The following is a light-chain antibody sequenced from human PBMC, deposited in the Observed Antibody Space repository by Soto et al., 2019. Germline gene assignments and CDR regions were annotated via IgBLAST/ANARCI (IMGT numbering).Light chain of an antibody. J-gene: IGKJ1*01. CDR2: AAS. V-gene: IGKV3-15*01. CDR1: QSVRSN. CDR3: QQYNNWQT. Sequence: EIVMTQSPATLSVSPGERATLSFGASQSVRSNLAWYHQRPGQAPRLLIYAASARATGIPARFSGSRSGTEFTLTISGLQSEDFGLYYCQQYNNWQTFGQGTKV.